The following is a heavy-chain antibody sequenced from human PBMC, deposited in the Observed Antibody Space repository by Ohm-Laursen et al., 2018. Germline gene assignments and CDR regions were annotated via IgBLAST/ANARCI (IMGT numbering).Heavy chain of an antibody. Sequence: TLSLTWAVSGYSISSGYYWGWIRQPPGKGLEWIGSIYHSGSTYYNPSLKSRVTISVDTSKNQFSLKLSSVTAADTAVYYCARYGSCFDYWGQGTLVTVSS. CDR3: ARYGSCFDY. D-gene: IGHD2-15*01. CDR2: IYHSGST. CDR1: GYSISSGYY. V-gene: IGHV4-38-2*01. J-gene: IGHJ4*02.